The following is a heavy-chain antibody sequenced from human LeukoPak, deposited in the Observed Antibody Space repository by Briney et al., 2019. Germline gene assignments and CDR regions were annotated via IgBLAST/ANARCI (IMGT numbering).Heavy chain of an antibody. Sequence: SETLSLTCTVSGCSITNSDYFWGWIRQAPGKGLEWIGSMHYGGSAHYNPSLKSRVTMSVDTSRNQFSLKLTSVTAADSSVYYCARHTRVTPVVRVYGFDVWGQGTTVIVSS. V-gene: IGHV4-39*01. D-gene: IGHD2-15*01. CDR1: GCSITNSDYF. J-gene: IGHJ6*02. CDR2: MHYGGSA. CDR3: ARHTRVTPVVRVYGFDV.